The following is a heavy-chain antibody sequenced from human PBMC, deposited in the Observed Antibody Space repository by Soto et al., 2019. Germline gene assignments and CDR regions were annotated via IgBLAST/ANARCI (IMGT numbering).Heavy chain of an antibody. J-gene: IGHJ6*02. CDR1: GGPINSPDYY. Sequence: KPSETLSLTCNVSGGPINSPDYYWSWIRQSPGKGLEWIGYLYYNGSTHYNPSLRSPVTISVDTSKNQFSLKLRSVTAADTAVYYCAREGSELYSNGVAYYYYGMDVWGQGTTVTVSS. D-gene: IGHD4-4*01. CDR2: LYYNGST. V-gene: IGHV4-61*08. CDR3: AREGSELYSNGVAYYYYGMDV.